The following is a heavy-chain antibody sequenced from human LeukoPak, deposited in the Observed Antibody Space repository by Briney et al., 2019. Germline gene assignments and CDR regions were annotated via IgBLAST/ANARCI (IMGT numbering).Heavy chain of an antibody. CDR2: IVGGGGSS. CDR3: ARDQVHYYDSRGLGY. V-gene: IGHV3-23*01. J-gene: IGHJ4*02. Sequence: GGSLRLSCAASGFTFSSYAMSWVRQAPGKGLEWVSGIVGGGGSSYYADSVKGRFTISRDNSKNTLYLQMNSLRAEDTAVYYCARDQVHYYDSRGLGYCGQGTLVTVSS. CDR1: GFTFSSYA. D-gene: IGHD3-22*01.